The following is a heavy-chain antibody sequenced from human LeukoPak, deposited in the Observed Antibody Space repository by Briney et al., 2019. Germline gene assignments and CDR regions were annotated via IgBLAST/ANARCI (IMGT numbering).Heavy chain of an antibody. CDR2: IIPIFGTA. CDR3: ASISGYYDSSGYPRWYFQH. V-gene: IGHV1-69*13. D-gene: IGHD3-22*01. Sequence: ASVTVSCKASGGTFSSYAISWVRQAPGQGLEWMGGIIPIFGTANYAQKFQGRVTITADESTSTAYMELSSLRSEDTAVYYFASISGYYDSSGYPRWYFQHWGQGTLVTVSS. CDR1: GGTFSSYA. J-gene: IGHJ1*01.